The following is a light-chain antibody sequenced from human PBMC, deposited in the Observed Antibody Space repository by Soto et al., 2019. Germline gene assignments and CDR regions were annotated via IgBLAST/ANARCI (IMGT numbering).Light chain of an antibody. Sequence: EIVLTQSPATLSLSPGERATPSCRASQSVSSYLAWYQQKPGQAPRLLIYDASNRATGIPARFSGSGSGTDFTLTISSLEPEDFAVYYCQQRSNWATFGPGTKVDIK. CDR2: DAS. CDR3: QQRSNWAT. V-gene: IGKV3-11*01. CDR1: QSVSSY. J-gene: IGKJ3*01.